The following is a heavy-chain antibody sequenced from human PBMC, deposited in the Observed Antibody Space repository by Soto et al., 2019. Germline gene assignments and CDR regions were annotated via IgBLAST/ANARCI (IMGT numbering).Heavy chain of an antibody. Sequence: QVQLVQSGAEVKKPGASVKVSCKASGYTFTSYAMHWVRQAPGQRLEWMGWINAGNGNTKYSQKFQGRVTITRDTSASTAYMELSSLRSDDTAVYYCASSSRITTYYYSGMDVWGQGTTVTVSS. D-gene: IGHD3-3*01. V-gene: IGHV1-3*01. CDR1: GYTFTSYA. J-gene: IGHJ6*02. CDR2: INAGNGNT. CDR3: ASSSRITTYYYSGMDV.